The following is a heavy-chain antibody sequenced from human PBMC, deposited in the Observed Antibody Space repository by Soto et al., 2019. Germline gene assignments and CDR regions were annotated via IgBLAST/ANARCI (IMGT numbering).Heavy chain of an antibody. CDR3: ARDQVAAAGKLRETDYYYYGMDV. Sequence: VASVKVSCKASGGTFSSYAISWVRQAPGQGLEWMGGIIPIFGTANYAQKFQGRVTITADESTSTAYMELSSLRSEDTAVYYCARDQVAAAGKLRETDYYYYGMDVWGQGTTVTVSS. D-gene: IGHD6-13*01. J-gene: IGHJ6*02. CDR2: IIPIFGTA. CDR1: GGTFSSYA. V-gene: IGHV1-69*13.